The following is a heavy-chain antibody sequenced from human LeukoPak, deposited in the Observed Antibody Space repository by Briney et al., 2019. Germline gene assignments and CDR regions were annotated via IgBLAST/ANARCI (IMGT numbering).Heavy chain of an antibody. V-gene: IGHV3-30*04. Sequence: GGSLRLSCAASGFTFSSYAMHWVRQAPGKGLEWVAVISYDGSNKYYADSVKGRFTISRDSSKNTLYLQMNSLRAEDTAVYYCAGQRLPGDYWGQGTLVTVSS. CDR1: GFTFSSYA. CDR2: ISYDGSNK. D-gene: IGHD4-11*01. CDR3: AGQRLPGDY. J-gene: IGHJ4*02.